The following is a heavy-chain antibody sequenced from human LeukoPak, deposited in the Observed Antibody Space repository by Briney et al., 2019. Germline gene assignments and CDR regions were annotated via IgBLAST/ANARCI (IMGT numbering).Heavy chain of an antibody. CDR1: GGSISSDY. Sequence: SETLSLTCTVSGGSISSDYWSWIRQPPGKGLEWIGYIYFSGSTNYNPSLKSRVTISVDTSKTQLSLKLSSVTAADTAVYYCARGGGYFNYWGQGTLVTVSS. CDR3: ARGGGYFNY. V-gene: IGHV4-59*01. J-gene: IGHJ4*02. D-gene: IGHD3-16*01. CDR2: IYFSGST.